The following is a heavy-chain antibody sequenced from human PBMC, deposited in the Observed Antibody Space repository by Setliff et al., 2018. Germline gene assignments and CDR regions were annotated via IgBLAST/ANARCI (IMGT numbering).Heavy chain of an antibody. D-gene: IGHD5-18*01. CDR2: TIPNFGTT. Sequence: GASVKVSCKASGGTFSSYGISWVRQAPGQGLEWLGGTIPNFGTTNYAQEFQGRVTSITDETPSTAYMELSSLRFEDTAVYYCAREGVDTRSSTDYRYHMDVWGKGTTVTVSS. V-gene: IGHV1-69*05. CDR1: GGTFSSYG. CDR3: AREGVDTRSSTDYRYHMDV. J-gene: IGHJ6*03.